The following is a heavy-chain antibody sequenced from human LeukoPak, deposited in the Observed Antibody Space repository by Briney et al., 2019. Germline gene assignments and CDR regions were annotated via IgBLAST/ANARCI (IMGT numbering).Heavy chain of an antibody. CDR2: IYYSGST. D-gene: IGHD3-16*02. J-gene: IGHJ4*02. Sequence: PSETLSLTCTVSGGSISSGGYYWSWIRQHPGKGLEWIGYIYYSGSTYYNPSLKSRVTISVDTSKNQFSLKLSSVTAADTAVYCCATFWGSYRYVRNWGQGTLVTVSS. CDR3: ATFWGSYRYVRN. CDR1: GGSISSGGYY. V-gene: IGHV4-31*03.